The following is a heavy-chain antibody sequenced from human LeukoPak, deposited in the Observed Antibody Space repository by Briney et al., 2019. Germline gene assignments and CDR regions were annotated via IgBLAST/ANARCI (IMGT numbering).Heavy chain of an antibody. CDR2: INQDGSEK. CDR3: ARDKYGDNAIDY. D-gene: IGHD4-23*01. V-gene: IGHV3-7*01. J-gene: IGHJ4*02. CDR1: GFTFSSHW. Sequence: GGSLRLSCAASGFTFSSHWMSWVRQAPGKGLEWVANINQDGSEKYYVDSVKGRFTISRDNAKNSLYLQMNSLRAEDTAVYYCARDKYGDNAIDYWGQGTLVTVSS.